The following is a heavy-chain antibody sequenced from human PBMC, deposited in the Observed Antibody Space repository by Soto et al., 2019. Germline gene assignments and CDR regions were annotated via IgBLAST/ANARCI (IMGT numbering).Heavy chain of an antibody. CDR1: GGSISSSSYY. Sequence: SETLSLTCTVSGGSISSSSYYWGWIRQPPGKGLEWIGSIYYSGSTYYNPSLKSRVTISVDTSKNQFSLKLSSVTAADTAVYYCARPLREYCSGGSCSERGYFDYWGQGTLVTISS. CDR3: ARPLREYCSGGSCSERGYFDY. J-gene: IGHJ4*02. CDR2: IYYSGST. D-gene: IGHD2-15*01. V-gene: IGHV4-39*01.